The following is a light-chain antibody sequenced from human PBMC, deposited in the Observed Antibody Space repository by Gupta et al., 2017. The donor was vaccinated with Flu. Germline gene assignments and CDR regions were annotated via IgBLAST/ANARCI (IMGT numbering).Light chain of an antibody. Sequence: QSALTQPASVSGSPGQSITLSCTGTSSDVGGYDYVSWYQHYPGKAPKLIIYEVNNRPSGVSNRFSGSKSGNAASLTISGLQPEDEADYYCSSFTSSTIGVFGGGTKLTVL. CDR2: EVN. J-gene: IGLJ3*02. V-gene: IGLV2-14*01. CDR3: SSFTSSTIGV. CDR1: SSDVGGYDY.